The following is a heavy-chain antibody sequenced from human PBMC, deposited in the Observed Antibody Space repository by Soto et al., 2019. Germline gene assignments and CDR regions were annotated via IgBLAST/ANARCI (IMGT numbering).Heavy chain of an antibody. V-gene: IGHV3-7*03. CDR1: GFTFSSYG. CDR3: ARDIFVGYNWNDRDYYYYYGMDV. Sequence: GGSLRLSCAASGFTFSSYGMHWVRQAPGKGLEWVANIKQDGSEKYYVDSVKGRFTISRDNAKNSLYLQMNSLRAEDTAVYYCARDIFVGYNWNDRDYYYYYGMDVWGQGTTVTVSS. D-gene: IGHD1-1*01. CDR2: IKQDGSEK. J-gene: IGHJ6*02.